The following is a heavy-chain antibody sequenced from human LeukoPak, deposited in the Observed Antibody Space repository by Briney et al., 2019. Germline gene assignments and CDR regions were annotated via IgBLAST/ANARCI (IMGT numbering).Heavy chain of an antibody. CDR1: GYTFTGYY. Sequence: ASVKVSCKASGYTFTGYYVHWVRQAPGQGLEWMGIINPTDNTTAYEQKFQGRVTLTRDTSTTTVYMELTSLRSEDTAVYYCARWPGGFGEMKGFDYWGQGTLVTVSS. D-gene: IGHD3-10*01. CDR3: ARWPGGFGEMKGFDY. CDR2: INPTDNTT. V-gene: IGHV1-46*01. J-gene: IGHJ4*02.